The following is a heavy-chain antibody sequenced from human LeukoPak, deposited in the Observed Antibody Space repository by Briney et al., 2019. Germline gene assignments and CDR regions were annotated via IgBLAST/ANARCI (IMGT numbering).Heavy chain of an antibody. V-gene: IGHV3-30*02. Sequence: GGSLRLSCAASGFTFSRYGLHWVRQAPGKGLEWMAFIRDNGSTRYYADSVKGRFTVSRDNSKNTLYLQMDGLRTEDTAVYYCATTRRAAAGTGWFDPWGQGTLVTVSS. CDR3: ATTRRAAAGTGWFDP. CDR1: GFTFSRYG. CDR2: IRDNGSTR. J-gene: IGHJ5*02. D-gene: IGHD6-13*01.